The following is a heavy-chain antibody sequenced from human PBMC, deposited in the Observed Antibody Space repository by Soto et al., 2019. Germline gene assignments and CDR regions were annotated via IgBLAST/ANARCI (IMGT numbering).Heavy chain of an antibody. CDR1: GFTFNNYW. CDR2: INPDGSRT. J-gene: IGHJ5*02. D-gene: IGHD1-1*01. CDR3: AKVATGRYNWFDP. V-gene: IGHV3-74*01. Sequence: EVQLVESGGELVQPGGSLRLSCAASGFTFNNYWMHWVRQAPGKGLVWVSRINPDGSRTNYADSVKGRFTISRDNAKNTLYLQMDSLRAEDTAVYYCAKVATGRYNWFDPWGQGTLVSVSS.